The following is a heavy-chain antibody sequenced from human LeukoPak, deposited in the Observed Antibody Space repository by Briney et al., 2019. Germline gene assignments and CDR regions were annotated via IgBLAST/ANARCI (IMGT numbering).Heavy chain of an antibody. D-gene: IGHD3-22*01. Sequence: PGGSMRLACAASGFTFSNAWMSWVRQAPGKVLEWVGHIKSKTDGGKTDYAATVKGRFTISRDDSKNTLYLQMNSLKTEDTAVYYCTTELITLDAFDIWGQGTMVTVSS. CDR1: GFTFSNAW. CDR3: TTELITLDAFDI. J-gene: IGHJ3*02. V-gene: IGHV3-15*01. CDR2: IKSKTDGGKT.